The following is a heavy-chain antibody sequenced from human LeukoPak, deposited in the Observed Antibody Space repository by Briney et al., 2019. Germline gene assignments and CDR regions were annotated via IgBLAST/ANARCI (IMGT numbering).Heavy chain of an antibody. Sequence: PGGSVRLSCASSGLTLSSYGIHWLRQAPAKGPTWVGVISYDGSNKNYEDSVKGRFTVSRDNSKNTLYLQMNSLRAEDTAVYYCARDPIFGISYGFGTFDIWGQGTMVTVST. CDR3: ARDPIFGISYGFGTFDI. CDR1: GLTLSSYG. CDR2: ISYDGSNK. D-gene: IGHD5-18*01. J-gene: IGHJ3*02. V-gene: IGHV3-30*03.